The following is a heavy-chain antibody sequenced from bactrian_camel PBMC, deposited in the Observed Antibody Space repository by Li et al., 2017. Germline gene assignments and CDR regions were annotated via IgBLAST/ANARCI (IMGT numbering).Heavy chain of an antibody. J-gene: IGHJ4*01. Sequence: HVQLVESGGGSVQAGGSLRLSCAAVGYTGTLHCMGWFRQGPGNEREGIATIHAGGTSYYADSVKGRFTISRDGAKNTLFLQMNNLKPEDTAMYYCAADRYGGSWNLGALCVRTQYEHNYWGQGTQVTV. V-gene: IGHV3S53*01. CDR2: IHAGGTS. CDR3: AADRYGGSWNLGALCVRTQYEHNY. D-gene: IGHD6*01. CDR1: GYTGTLHC.